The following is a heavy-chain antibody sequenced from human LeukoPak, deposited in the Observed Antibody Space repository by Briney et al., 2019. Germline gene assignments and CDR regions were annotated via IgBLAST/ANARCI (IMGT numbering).Heavy chain of an antibody. V-gene: IGHV4-59*01. CDR1: GGSFSGFY. CDR3: ARVYYDILTGSMNWFDP. Sequence: SETLSLTCAVYGGSFSGFYWSWIRQPPGKGLEWIGYIYYSGSTSYNPSLKSRVTILVDTSKNQFSLKLSSVTAADTAVYYCARVYYDILTGSMNWFDPWGQGTLVTVSS. J-gene: IGHJ5*02. D-gene: IGHD3-9*01. CDR2: IYYSGST.